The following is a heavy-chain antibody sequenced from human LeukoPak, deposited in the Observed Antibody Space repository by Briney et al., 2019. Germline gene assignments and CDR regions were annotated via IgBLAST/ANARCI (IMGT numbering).Heavy chain of an antibody. V-gene: IGHV3-7*01. D-gene: IGHD3-22*01. Sequence: GGSLRLSCAASGFTFSSYWMSWVRQAPGKGLEWVANIKQDGSEKYYVDSVKGRFTISRDNAKNSLYLQMNSLRAEDTAVYYCARDGPKDDSSGYYNYWGQGTLVTVSS. CDR1: GFTFSSYW. CDR3: ARDGPKDDSSGYYNY. CDR2: IKQDGSEK. J-gene: IGHJ4*02.